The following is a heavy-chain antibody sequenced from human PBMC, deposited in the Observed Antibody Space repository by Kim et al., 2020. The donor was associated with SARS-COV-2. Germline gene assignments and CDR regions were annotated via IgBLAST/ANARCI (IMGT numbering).Heavy chain of an antibody. CDR3: AKSMVVTAFFDY. J-gene: IGHJ4*02. D-gene: IGHD2-21*02. CDR2: T. Sequence: TYYADSVNGRFTIARDNSKTTLYLQRNSLRAEETAGYYCAKSMVVTAFFDYWGQGTLVTVSS. V-gene: IGHV3-23*01.